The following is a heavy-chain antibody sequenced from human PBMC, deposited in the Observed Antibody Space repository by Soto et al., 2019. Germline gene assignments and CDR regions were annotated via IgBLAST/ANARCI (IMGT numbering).Heavy chain of an antibody. Sequence: SETLSLTCTVSGGSVSSGSYYWSWIRQPPGKGLEWIGYIYYSGSTNYNPSLKSRVTISVDTSKNQFSLKLSSVTAADTAVYYCARAPAAAGNAPYYYYGMDVCGQGTPVTVSS. V-gene: IGHV4-61*01. CDR3: ARAPAAAGNAPYYYYGMDV. CDR2: IYYSGST. D-gene: IGHD6-13*01. J-gene: IGHJ6*02. CDR1: GGSVSSGSYY.